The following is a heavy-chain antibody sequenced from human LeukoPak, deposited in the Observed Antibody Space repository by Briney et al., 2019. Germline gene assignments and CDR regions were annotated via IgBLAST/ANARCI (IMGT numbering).Heavy chain of an antibody. CDR1: GFTFSSYG. Sequence: GESLRLSCAASGFTFSSYGLNWVRQAPGKGLEWVSTISSGGHIYYEDSVKGRFTISRDNAKNSLYLQMNSLRAEDTAVYYCARDQDGGKYYYESSGYSHWGQGILLTVSS. J-gene: IGHJ4*02. D-gene: IGHD3-22*01. CDR3: ARDQDGGKYYYESSGYSH. CDR2: ISSGGHI. V-gene: IGHV3-21*01.